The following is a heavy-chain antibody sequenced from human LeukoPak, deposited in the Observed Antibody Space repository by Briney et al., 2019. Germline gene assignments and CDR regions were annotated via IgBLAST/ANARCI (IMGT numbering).Heavy chain of an antibody. Sequence: GGSLRLSCAASGFTFSDYYMNWGRQAPGKGLEWVSYISPDRSTIYYANSVKGRFTISRDNAKNSLYLQMNSLRDEDTAVYYCARDGGRGYDALDYWGRGTRVTVSS. V-gene: IGHV3-48*02. CDR2: ISPDRSTI. CDR3: ARDGGRGYDALDY. J-gene: IGHJ4*02. CDR1: GFTFSDYY. D-gene: IGHD5-12*01.